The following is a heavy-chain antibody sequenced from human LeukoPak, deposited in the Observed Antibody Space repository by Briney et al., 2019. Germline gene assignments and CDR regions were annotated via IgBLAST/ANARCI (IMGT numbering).Heavy chain of an antibody. V-gene: IGHV4-39*01. Sequence: PSETLSLTCTVSGGSISSSSYYWGWIRQPPGKGLEWIGSIYYSGSTYYNPSLKSRVTISVDTSKNQFSLKLSSVTAADTAVYYCAILVEGATTWDVDYWGQGTLVTVSS. CDR3: AILVEGATTWDVDY. J-gene: IGHJ4*02. D-gene: IGHD1-26*01. CDR2: IYYSGST. CDR1: GGSISSSSYY.